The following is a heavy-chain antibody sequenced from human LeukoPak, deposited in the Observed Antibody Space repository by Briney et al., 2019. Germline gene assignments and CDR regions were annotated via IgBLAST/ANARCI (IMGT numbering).Heavy chain of an antibody. CDR2: ISYDGSNK. CDR3: ARDQKAAGSGWSLAFDY. D-gene: IGHD6-19*01. J-gene: IGHJ4*02. V-gene: IGHV3-30-3*01. Sequence: PGGSLRLSCAASGFTFSSYAMHWVRQAPGKGLEWVAVISYDGSNKYYADSVKGRFTISRDNSKNTLYLQMNSLRAVDTAVYYCARDQKAAGSGWSLAFDYWGQGTLVTVSS. CDR1: GFTFSSYA.